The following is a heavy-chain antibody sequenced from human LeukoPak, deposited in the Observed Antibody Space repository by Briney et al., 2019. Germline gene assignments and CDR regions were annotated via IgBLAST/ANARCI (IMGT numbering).Heavy chain of an antibody. CDR1: GFTFSSYG. J-gene: IGHJ6*02. Sequence: GGSLRLSCAASGFTFSSYGMHWVRQAPGKGLEWVAVISYDGSNKYYADSVKGRSTISRDNSKNTLYLQMNSLRAEDTAVYYCAKVGYYDYGMDVWGQGTTVTVSS. CDR2: ISYDGSNK. CDR3: AKVGYYDYGMDV. V-gene: IGHV3-30*18.